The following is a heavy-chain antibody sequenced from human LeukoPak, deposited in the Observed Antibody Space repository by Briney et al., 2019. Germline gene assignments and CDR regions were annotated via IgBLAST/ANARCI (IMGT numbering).Heavy chain of an antibody. D-gene: IGHD3-3*01. V-gene: IGHV3-23*01. CDR1: GFSFSAYA. CDR2: LSGSGDRT. CDR3: AKWAGEETFSDTYYGPPDH. Sequence: GGSLRLSCAASGFSFSAYALTWVRQAPGKGLEWVSSLSGSGDRTYYADSVKGRFTVSRDNSTSTLFLQMNSLRVDDTAVYYCAKWAGEETFSDTYYGPPDHWGQGTLVTVSS. J-gene: IGHJ4*02.